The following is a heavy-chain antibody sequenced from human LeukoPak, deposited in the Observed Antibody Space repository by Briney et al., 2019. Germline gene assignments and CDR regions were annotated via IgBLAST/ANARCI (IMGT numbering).Heavy chain of an antibody. CDR3: ARDDCSTTPCYAY. CDR2: ISYDGSNK. J-gene: IGHJ4*02. CDR1: GFTFSSYA. V-gene: IGHV3-30*04. Sequence: GGSLRLSCAASGFTFSSYAMHWVRQAPGKGLEWVAVISYDGSNKYYADSVKGRFTVSRDISKNTVYLQMNGLKAEDTAVYYCARDDCSTTPCYAYWGQGTLVTVSS. D-gene: IGHD2-2*01.